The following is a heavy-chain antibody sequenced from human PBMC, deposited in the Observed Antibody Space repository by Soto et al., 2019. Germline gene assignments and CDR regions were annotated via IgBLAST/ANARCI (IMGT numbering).Heavy chain of an antibody. CDR3: ARAVGIAVTGLDL. D-gene: IGHD6-19*01. Sequence: QEQLVQSGAEVKRPGASVKISCRALGNNFISSNINWVGQAAGQRPEWLGWMNPANGNAAFARHFQGRVTMTRDTSTDTAYMELGGLSSGDTAIYYCARAVGIAVTGLDLWGPGTLVTVS. CDR2: MNPANGNA. V-gene: IGHV1-8*01. J-gene: IGHJ5*02. CDR1: GNNFISSN.